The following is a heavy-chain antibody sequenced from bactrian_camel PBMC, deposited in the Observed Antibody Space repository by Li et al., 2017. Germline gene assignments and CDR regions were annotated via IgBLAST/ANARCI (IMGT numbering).Heavy chain of an antibody. CDR3: AARFRYSGPSIFFLSASYTY. J-gene: IGHJ4*01. Sequence: EVQLVESGGGSVQPGGSLTISCAGSGMPSPGYCVGWFRQAPGQGREGVAGFHSRGRSRYVDSVKGRFTISKDNTKDTVYLQMNNLKPEDRGLYFCAARFRYSGPSIFFLSASYTYWGQGTQVTVS. CDR2: FHSRGRS. V-gene: IGHV3S10*01. CDR1: GMPSPGYC. D-gene: IGHD2*01.